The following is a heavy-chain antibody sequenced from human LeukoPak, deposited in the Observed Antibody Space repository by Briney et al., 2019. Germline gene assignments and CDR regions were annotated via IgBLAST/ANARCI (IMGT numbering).Heavy chain of an antibody. V-gene: IGHV3-23*01. CDR1: GFTFTNSA. D-gene: IGHD3-10*01. CDR2: IGNSGTT. J-gene: IGHJ5*02. CDR3: AKKRAVITDNWFDP. Sequence: QPGGSLRLSCASSGFTFTNSAMSWVRQAPGKGLKWVAAIGNSGTTYYADSVKGRFTISRDNSKNTLFLQMTSLRAEDTAVYYCAKKRAVITDNWFDPWGQGTLVTVSS.